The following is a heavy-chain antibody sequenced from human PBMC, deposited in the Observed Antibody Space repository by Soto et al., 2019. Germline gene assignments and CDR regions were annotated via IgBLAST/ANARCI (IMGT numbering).Heavy chain of an antibody. D-gene: IGHD3-22*01. V-gene: IGHV3-53*01. J-gene: IGHJ4*02. CDR3: AREGSGYYSDY. CDR1: GFTVSSNY. Sequence: EVQLVESGGGLIQPGGSLRLSCAASGFTVSSNYMNWVRQAPGKGLEWVSLIYSVSTTSYADSVKGRFTISRDNSKNTLYLQMTSLRADDTAVYYCAREGSGYYSDYWGQGTLVTVSS. CDR2: IYSVSTT.